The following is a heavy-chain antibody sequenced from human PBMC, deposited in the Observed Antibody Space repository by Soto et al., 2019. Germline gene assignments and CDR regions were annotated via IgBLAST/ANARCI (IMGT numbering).Heavy chain of an antibody. CDR1: GGTFSSYA. J-gene: IGHJ6*02. D-gene: IGHD2-8*01. CDR2: IIRIFGTA. V-gene: IGHV1-69*01. Sequence: QVQLVQSGAEVKKPGSSVKVSCKASGGTFSSYAISWVRQAPGQGLEWVGGIIRIFGTANYAQKFTGRVTISADESTSTAYMELSSLRSEDTAVYYCARDPFYTNAVCYQYYYSSMDVWGQGTTVTVSS. CDR3: ARDPFYTNAVCYQYYYSSMDV.